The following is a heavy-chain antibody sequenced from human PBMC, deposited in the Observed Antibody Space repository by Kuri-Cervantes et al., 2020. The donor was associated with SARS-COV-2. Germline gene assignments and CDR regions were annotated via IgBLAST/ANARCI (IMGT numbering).Heavy chain of an antibody. CDR1: GFTFNNYA. CDR2: TSYDGSTK. Sequence: GGSLRLSCAASGFTFNNYAMHWVRQTPGEGLEWVAITSYDGSTKYYADSVKGRFTISRDNSKNTLYLQMNNLRGEDTAVYYCARLEVGLRGGYGMDVWGQGTTVTVSS. CDR3: ARLEVGLRGGYGMDV. V-gene: IGHV3-30-3*01. J-gene: IGHJ6*02. D-gene: IGHD3/OR15-3a*01.